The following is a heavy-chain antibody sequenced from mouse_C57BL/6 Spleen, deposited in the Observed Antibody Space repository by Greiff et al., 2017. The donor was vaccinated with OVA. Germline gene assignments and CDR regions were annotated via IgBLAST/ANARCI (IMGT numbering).Heavy chain of an antibody. CDR1: GFNIKDYY. CDR2: IDLEDGDT. Sequence: VQLQQSGAELVRPGASVKLSCTASGFNIKDYYMHWVKQRPEQGLEWIGRIDLEDGDTEYAPKFQGKATMTADTSSNTAYLQLSSLTSEDTAVYYCTTDYGSPWFAYWGQGTLVTVSA. D-gene: IGHD1-1*01. CDR3: TTDYGSPWFAY. J-gene: IGHJ3*01. V-gene: IGHV14-1*01.